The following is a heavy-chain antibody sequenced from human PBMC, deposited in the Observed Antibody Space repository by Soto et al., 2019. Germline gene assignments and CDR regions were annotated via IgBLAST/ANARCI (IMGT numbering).Heavy chain of an antibody. V-gene: IGHV4-31*03. Sequence: QVQLQESGPGLVKPSQTTSLTCTVSGGSISSGGHHWSWIRQHPGKGLEWIAYIYYTGTTYYNPSLKSRVTISVDTSKNLFSLKLNSVTAADTAVYYCARRRGSGSLQDYFDYWGQGTLVTVSS. CDR3: ARRRGSGSLQDYFDY. J-gene: IGHJ4*02. CDR2: IYYTGTT. CDR1: GGSISSGGHH. D-gene: IGHD3-10*01.